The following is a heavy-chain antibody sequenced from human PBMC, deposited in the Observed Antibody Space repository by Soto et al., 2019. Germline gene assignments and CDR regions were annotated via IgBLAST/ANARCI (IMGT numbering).Heavy chain of an antibody. CDR2: INAGNGNT. D-gene: IGHD6-19*01. J-gene: IGHJ4*02. CDR3: ATGYSSGPDY. V-gene: IGHV1-3*01. CDR1: GYTFTSYG. Sequence: GASVKVSCKASGYTFTSYGISWVRQAPGQRLEWMGWINAGNGNTKYSQKFQGRVTITRDTSASTAYMELSSLRSEDTAVYYCATGYSSGPDYWGQGTLVTVSS.